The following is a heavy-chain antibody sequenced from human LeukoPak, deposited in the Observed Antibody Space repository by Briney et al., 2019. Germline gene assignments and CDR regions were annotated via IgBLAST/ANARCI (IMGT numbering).Heavy chain of an antibody. D-gene: IGHD2-2*01. CDR3: AAGGYHLPN. V-gene: IGHV3-74*01. CDR2: INSDGSST. J-gene: IGHJ4*02. Sequence: PGGSLRLSCAASGFTFSNDWMHWVRQAPGKGLVWVSRINSDGSSTNYADSVEGRLTISRDSAKNTLYLQMNSLRAEDTAVYYCAAGGYHLPNWGQGTLVTVSS. CDR1: GFTFSNDW.